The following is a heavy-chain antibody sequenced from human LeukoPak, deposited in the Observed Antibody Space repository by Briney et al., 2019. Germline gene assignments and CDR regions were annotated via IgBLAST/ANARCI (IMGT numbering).Heavy chain of an antibody. J-gene: IGHJ5*02. CDR1: GYTFTSYD. D-gene: IGHD3-10*01. Sequence: ASVTVSCKASGYTFTSYDINWVRQATGQGLEWVGWMNPNSGNTGYAQKFQGRVTMTRNTSISTAYMELSSLRSEDTAVYYCARDGSGTYWAYYNWFDPWGQGTLVTVSS. V-gene: IGHV1-8*01. CDR2: MNPNSGNT. CDR3: ARDGSGTYWAYYNWFDP.